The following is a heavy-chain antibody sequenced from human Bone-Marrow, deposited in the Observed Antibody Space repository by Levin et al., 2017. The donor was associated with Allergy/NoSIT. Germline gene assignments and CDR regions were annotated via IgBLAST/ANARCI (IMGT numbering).Heavy chain of an antibody. J-gene: IGHJ5*02. V-gene: IGHV4-59*11. Sequence: SPTLSLPCTVSGGSIRGHYWTWIRQPPGKALEWIGYVYYSGSTNYNPSLKSRVTISLDTSKNQFSLRLKSVTAADTAMYYCARNHDFWGGQNYFDPWGQGILVTVSS. CDR3: ARNHDFWGGQNYFDP. D-gene: IGHD3-3*01. CDR1: GGSIRGHY. CDR2: VYYSGST.